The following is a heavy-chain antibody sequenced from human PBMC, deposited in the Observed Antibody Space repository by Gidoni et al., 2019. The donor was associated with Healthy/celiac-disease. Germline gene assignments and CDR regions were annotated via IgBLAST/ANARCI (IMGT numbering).Heavy chain of an antibody. Sequence: QVQLQESGPGLVKPSETLSLTWTDYGDSISSYYWSWIRQPPGKGLEWVGYIYYSGSTNYNPSLKSRVTISVDTSKNPFSLKLSSVTAADTAVYYCAREGVPHCYFDLWGRGTLVTVSS. V-gene: IGHV4-59*01. J-gene: IGHJ2*01. D-gene: IGHD1-1*01. CDR2: IYYSGST. CDR3: AREGVPHCYFDL. CDR1: GDSISSYY.